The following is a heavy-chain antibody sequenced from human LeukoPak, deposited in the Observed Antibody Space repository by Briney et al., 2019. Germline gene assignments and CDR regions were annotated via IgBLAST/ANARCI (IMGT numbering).Heavy chain of an antibody. J-gene: IGHJ4*02. V-gene: IGHV5-51*01. D-gene: IGHD2-21*01. Sequence: GESLKISCRGPGYTFTSFWIAWVRQMPGKGLEWMGIIYPGDSDTRYSPSFQGQVTISADKSISTAYLQWSSLKASDTALYYCARHLRGYSPPLIWGQGTLVTVSS. CDR2: IYPGDSDT. CDR1: GYTFTSFW. CDR3: ARHLRGYSPPLI.